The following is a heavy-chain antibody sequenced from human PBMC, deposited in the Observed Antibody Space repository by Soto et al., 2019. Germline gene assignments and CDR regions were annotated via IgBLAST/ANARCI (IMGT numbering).Heavy chain of an antibody. CDR3: ARTTNWNSDYYYGMDV. CDR2: IYYSGST. J-gene: IGHJ6*02. V-gene: IGHV4-39*01. D-gene: IGHD1-7*01. Sequence: SETLSLTCTVSGCSISSSSYYWGWIRQPPGKGLEWIGSIYYSGSTYYNPSLKSRVTISVDTSKNQFSLKLSSVTAADTAVYYCARTTNWNSDYYYGMDVWGQGTTVT. CDR1: GCSISSSSYY.